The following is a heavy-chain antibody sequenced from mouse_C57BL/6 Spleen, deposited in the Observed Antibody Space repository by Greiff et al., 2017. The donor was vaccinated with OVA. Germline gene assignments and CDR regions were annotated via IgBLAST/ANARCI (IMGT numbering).Heavy chain of an antibody. J-gene: IGHJ4*01. D-gene: IGHD2-4*01. V-gene: IGHV5-9-1*02. CDR2: ISSGGDYI. Sequence: EVQRVESGEGLVKPGGSLKLSCAASGFTFSSYAMSWVRQTPEKRLEWVAYISSGGDYIYYADTVKGRFTISRDNARNTLYLQMSSLKSEDTAMYYCTRIYYDYDGAMDYWGQGTSVTVSS. CDR3: TRIYYDYDGAMDY. CDR1: GFTFSSYA.